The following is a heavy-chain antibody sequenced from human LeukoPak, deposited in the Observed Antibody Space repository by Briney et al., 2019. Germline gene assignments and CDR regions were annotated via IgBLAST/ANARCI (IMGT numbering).Heavy chain of an antibody. D-gene: IGHD3-22*01. CDR3: ARDLYYYDRAFDY. CDR2: IKQDGSEK. Sequence: GGSLRLSCAASGFTFSSYWMSWVRQAPGKGLEWVANIKQDGSEKYYVDSVKGRFTISRDNAKNSLYLQMNSLRAEDTAVYYCARDLYYYDRAFDYWGQGTLVTVSS. V-gene: IGHV3-7*01. CDR1: GFTFSSYW. J-gene: IGHJ4*02.